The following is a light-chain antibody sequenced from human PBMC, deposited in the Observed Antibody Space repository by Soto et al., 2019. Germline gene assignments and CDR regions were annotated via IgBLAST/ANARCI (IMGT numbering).Light chain of an antibody. CDR2: KAS. J-gene: IGKJ1*01. CDR3: QHYNSYSEA. CDR1: QTISSW. V-gene: IGKV1-5*03. Sequence: DIQMTQSPTTLSASVGDRVTITCRASQTISSWSAWYQQKPGKAPKLLIYKASTLKSGVPSRFSGSGSGTEFTLTISSLQPDDFATYYCQHYNSYSEAFGQGTKVDIK.